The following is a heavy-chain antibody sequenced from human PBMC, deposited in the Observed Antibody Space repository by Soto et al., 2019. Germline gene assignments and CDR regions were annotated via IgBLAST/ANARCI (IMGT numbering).Heavy chain of an antibody. J-gene: IGHJ3*02. Sequence: QVQLVQSAAEVKKPGASVKVSCKASGHTFTRYGVSWVRQAPGQGLEWMGWIDVYNGNTKYAQRLQGRVTMTTDTSKTTVYMELRSLTSDETALYYCATENRDDAFDMWGHGTMVTVSS. CDR3: ATENRDDAFDM. CDR1: GHTFTRYG. D-gene: IGHD3-10*01. V-gene: IGHV1-18*01. CDR2: IDVYNGNT.